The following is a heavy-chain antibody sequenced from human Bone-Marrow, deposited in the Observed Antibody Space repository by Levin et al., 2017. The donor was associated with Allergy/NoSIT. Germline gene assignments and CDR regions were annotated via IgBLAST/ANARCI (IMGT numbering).Heavy chain of an antibody. Sequence: SETLSLTCTVSGGSINSYYWSWIRQSAGKGLEWIGRLYTSGSINYNPSLKSRVTMSVDTSKRQFSLTLTSVTPADTAVYYCAGGYDYGNLHWGHGTLVSVSS. V-gene: IGHV4-4*07. CDR2: LYTSGSI. CDR1: GGSINSYY. CDR3: AGGYDYGNLH. J-gene: IGHJ4*01. D-gene: IGHD4-11*01.